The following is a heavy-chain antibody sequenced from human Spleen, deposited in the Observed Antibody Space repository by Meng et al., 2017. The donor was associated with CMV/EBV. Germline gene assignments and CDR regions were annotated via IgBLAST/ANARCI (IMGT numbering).Heavy chain of an antibody. J-gene: IGHJ1*01. CDR1: GFTFSSYG. CDR2: IWYDGSNK. D-gene: IGHD2-15*01. Sequence: GGSLRLSCAASGFTFSSYGMHWVRQAPGKGLEWVAVIWYDGSNKYYADSVKGRFTISRDNSKNTLYLQMNSLRAEDTAVYYCAKRAAKAEYFQHWGQGTLVTFSS. V-gene: IGHV3-33*06. CDR3: AKRAAKAEYFQH.